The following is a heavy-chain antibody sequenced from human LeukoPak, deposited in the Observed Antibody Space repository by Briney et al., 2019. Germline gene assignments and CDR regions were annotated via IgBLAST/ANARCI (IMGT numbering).Heavy chain of an antibody. Sequence: PSETLSLTCTVSGGSISSYYWSWIRQPPGKGLEWIGDIYYSGSTNYNPSLKSRVTISVDTSKNQFSLKLSSVTAADTAVYYCARRRWAFYDRLAGAFDIWGQGTMVTVSS. CDR3: ARRRWAFYDRLAGAFDI. V-gene: IGHV4-59*08. CDR2: IYYSGST. CDR1: GGSISSYY. J-gene: IGHJ3*02. D-gene: IGHD3-22*01.